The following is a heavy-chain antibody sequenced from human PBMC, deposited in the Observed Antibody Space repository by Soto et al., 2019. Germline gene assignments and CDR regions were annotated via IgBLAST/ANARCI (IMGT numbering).Heavy chain of an antibody. J-gene: IGHJ3*02. D-gene: IGHD3-22*01. CDR3: ARGYYDTSGQSNTFDI. Sequence: PSEPLSLTCTVSGASISSSYWSWIRQSPGKGLEWIGYVFYSGSTNYNPSLKSRVTISVDTSKNQFSLKRSAVTAADSAVYYCARGYYDTSGQSNTFDIWGQGTRVTVS. CDR1: GASISSSY. V-gene: IGHV4-59*01. CDR2: VFYSGST.